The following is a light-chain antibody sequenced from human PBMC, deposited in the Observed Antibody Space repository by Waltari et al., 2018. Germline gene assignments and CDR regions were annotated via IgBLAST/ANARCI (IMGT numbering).Light chain of an antibody. V-gene: IGKV1-39*01. J-gene: IGKJ1*01. Sequence: DIQMPQSPSSLSAVVGDRVTITCRASQSIGNYLNWYQQKPGKAPQLLIYSASSLQREVPSRFSGRGSGTEFSLTISGLQPDDFATYYCQESYSSPPSTFGQGTKVDIK. CDR3: QESYSSPPST. CDR1: QSIGNY. CDR2: SAS.